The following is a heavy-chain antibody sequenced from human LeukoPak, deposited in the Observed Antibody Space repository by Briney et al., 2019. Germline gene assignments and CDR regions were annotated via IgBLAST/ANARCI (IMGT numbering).Heavy chain of an antibody. CDR1: GYTFTNYG. Sequence: GSVKVSCKASGYTFTNYGITWVRQAPGQGLEWMGWISVYNGNTDYAQKLQGRVTMTTDTSTNTAYMELRSLRSDDTAVYYCARTYYYDSSGPAIFDYWGQGTLVTVSS. CDR3: ARTYYYDSSGPAIFDY. J-gene: IGHJ4*02. V-gene: IGHV1-18*01. D-gene: IGHD3-22*01. CDR2: ISVYNGNT.